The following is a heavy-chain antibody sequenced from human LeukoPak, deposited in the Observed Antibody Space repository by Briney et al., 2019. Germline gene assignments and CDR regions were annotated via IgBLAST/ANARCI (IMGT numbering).Heavy chain of an antibody. CDR1: GYTFTSYG. CDR2: ISAYNGNT. CDR3: ARGESYSSSWAYYYYYYMDV. V-gene: IGHV1-18*01. D-gene: IGHD6-13*01. J-gene: IGHJ6*03. Sequence: ASVKVSCKASGYTFTSYGISWVRQPPGQGLEGMGWISAYNGNTNYAQKLQGRVTMTTDTSTSTAYMELRSLRSEDTAVYYCARGESYSSSWAYYYYYYMDVWGKGTTVTISS.